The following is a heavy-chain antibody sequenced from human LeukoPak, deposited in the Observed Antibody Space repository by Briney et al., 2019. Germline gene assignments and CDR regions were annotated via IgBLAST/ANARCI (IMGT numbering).Heavy chain of an antibody. Sequence: GGSLRLSCAASGFTLDDYAMHWVRQAPGKGLEWVSGISWNSGSIGYADSVKGRFTISRDNAKNSLYLQMNSLRAEDTALYYCAKDQDSSGYYHAFDYWGQGTLVTVSS. V-gene: IGHV3-9*01. CDR2: ISWNSGSI. CDR3: AKDQDSSGYYHAFDY. CDR1: GFTLDDYA. D-gene: IGHD3-22*01. J-gene: IGHJ4*02.